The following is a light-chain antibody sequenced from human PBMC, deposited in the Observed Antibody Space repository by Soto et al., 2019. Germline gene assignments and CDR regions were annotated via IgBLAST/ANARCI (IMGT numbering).Light chain of an antibody. CDR2: DVS. CDR1: SSDVGGYNY. J-gene: IGLJ2*01. CDR3: ISHTSSSTLVV. Sequence: QSVLTQPASVSGSPGQSITISCTGTSSDVGGYNYVSWYQQHPGKAPKLMIYDVSHRPSGVSNRFSGSKSGNTASLTISGLQAEDEAEYYCISHTSSSTLVVFGGGTKLTVL. V-gene: IGLV2-14*01.